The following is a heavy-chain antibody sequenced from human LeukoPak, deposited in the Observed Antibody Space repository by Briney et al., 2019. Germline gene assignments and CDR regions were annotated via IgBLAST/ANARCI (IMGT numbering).Heavy chain of an antibody. Sequence: ASMKVSCKASGYTFTSYDINWVRQATGQGLEWLGWMIPNSGNTGYAQKFQGRVTMTRNTSISTAYMELSSLRSEDTAVYYCARVGGSGWYLAYYYYMDVWGKGTTVTVSS. CDR3: ARVGGSGWYLAYYYYMDV. V-gene: IGHV1-8*01. J-gene: IGHJ6*03. CDR1: GYTFTSYD. D-gene: IGHD6-19*01. CDR2: MIPNSGNT.